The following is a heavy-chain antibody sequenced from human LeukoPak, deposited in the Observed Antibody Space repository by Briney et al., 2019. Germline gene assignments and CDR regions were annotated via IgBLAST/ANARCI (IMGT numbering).Heavy chain of an antibody. D-gene: IGHD6-13*01. CDR3: ARAGITTTGPLFQH. J-gene: IGHJ1*01. CDR1: GFTFSSYS. CDR2: ISSSSSTI. V-gene: IGHV3-48*01. Sequence: GGSLRLSCAASGFTFSSYSLNWVRQAPGKGLEWVSYISSSSSTIYYADSVKGRFTISRDNAKSSLYLQMNSLRAEDTAVYYRARAGITTTGPLFQHWGQGTLVTVSS.